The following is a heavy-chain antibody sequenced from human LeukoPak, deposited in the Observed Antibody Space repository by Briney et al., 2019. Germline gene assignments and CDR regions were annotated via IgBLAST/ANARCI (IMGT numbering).Heavy chain of an antibody. CDR3: ARALSTVGFDY. J-gene: IGHJ4*02. CDR1: GGSISSYY. CDR2: IYYSGST. V-gene: IGHV4-30-4*08. Sequence: PSETLSLTCTVSGGSISSYYWSWIRQPPGKGLEWIGYIYYSGSTYYNPSLKSRVTISVDTSKNQFSLKLSSVTAADTAVYYCARALSTVGFDYWGQGTLVTVSS. D-gene: IGHD1-26*01.